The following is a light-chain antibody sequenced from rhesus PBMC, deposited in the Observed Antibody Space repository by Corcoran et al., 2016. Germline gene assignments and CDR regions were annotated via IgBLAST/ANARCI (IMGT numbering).Light chain of an antibody. CDR2: GNT. V-gene: IGLV3S11*01. CDR3: CSWDNSDKQFI. CDR1: SLKTYY. Sequence: SSGLTQEPTLSVALGHTVRMTCQGDSLKTYYASWYQQKPGQVPVLVIYGNTNRPSGIPGRFSGSWSGNTGSLTITGAQVEDEAYDCCCSWDNSDKQFIFGAGTRLTVL. J-gene: IGLJ1*01.